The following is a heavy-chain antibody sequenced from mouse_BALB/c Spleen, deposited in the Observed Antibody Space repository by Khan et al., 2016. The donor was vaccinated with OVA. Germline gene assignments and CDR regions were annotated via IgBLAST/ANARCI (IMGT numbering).Heavy chain of an antibody. Sequence: VQLQQSGAELAKPGASVKMSCKASGYTFINYWILWIKQRPGQGLEWIGYINPSTGYTEYNQNFQDKATLTADKSSSTAYMQLSSLTSEDSTVYYCARRGLRWDFDYGGQGTTLTVSS. D-gene: IGHD1-1*01. V-gene: IGHV1-7*01. CDR2: INPSTGYT. CDR3: ARRGLRWDFDY. J-gene: IGHJ2*01. CDR1: GYTFINYW.